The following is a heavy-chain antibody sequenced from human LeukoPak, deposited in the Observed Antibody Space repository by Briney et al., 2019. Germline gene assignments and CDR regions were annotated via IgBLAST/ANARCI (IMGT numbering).Heavy chain of an antibody. CDR1: GFSFSSYW. CDR2: INTDGSST. D-gene: IGHD6-19*01. CDR3: AKGCSSGWYQIDY. Sequence: GGSLRLSCAASGFSFSSYWMHWVRQAPGKGLVWVSRINTDGSSTYYADSVKGRFTISRDNSKNTLYLQMNSLRAEDTAVYYCAKGCSSGWYQIDYWGQGTLVTVSS. J-gene: IGHJ4*02. V-gene: IGHV3-74*01.